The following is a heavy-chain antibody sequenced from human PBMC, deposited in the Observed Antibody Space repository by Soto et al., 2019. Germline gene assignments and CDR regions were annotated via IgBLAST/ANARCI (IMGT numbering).Heavy chain of an antibody. CDR1: GGSFSDYH. CDR3: ARGQWPDNY. CDR2: LNHSGST. J-gene: IGHJ4*01. V-gene: IGHV4-34*01. Sequence: SSETLFLTCAVYGGSFSDYHWSWIRQPPGKGLEWIGVLNHSGSTNYNPTLKSRVTMSVDTFKNQFSLQLSSVTAADTAVYYCARGQWPDNYWGKGTLVTGSS. D-gene: IGHD6-19*01.